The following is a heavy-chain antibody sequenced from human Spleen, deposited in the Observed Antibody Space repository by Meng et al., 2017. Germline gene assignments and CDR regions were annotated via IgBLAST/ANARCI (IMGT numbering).Heavy chain of an antibody. Sequence: GESLKISCAASGFTFDDYGMSWVRQAPGKGLEWVSSISSSSSYIYYADSVKGRFTISRDNAKNSLYLQMNSLRAEDTAVYYCARDYSYSSSWYDVYFDYWGQGTLVTVSS. V-gene: IGHV3-21*01. D-gene: IGHD6-13*01. CDR2: ISSSSSYI. CDR1: GFTFDDYG. J-gene: IGHJ4*02. CDR3: ARDYSYSSSWYDVYFDY.